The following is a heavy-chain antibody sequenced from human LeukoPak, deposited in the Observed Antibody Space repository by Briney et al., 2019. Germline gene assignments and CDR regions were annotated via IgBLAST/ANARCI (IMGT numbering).Heavy chain of an antibody. CDR1: GYTFTSYD. Sequence: ASVKVSCKASGYTFTSYDINWVRQATGQGLEWMGWMSPNSGITGYAQKFQGRVTMTRNTAIGTAYMELSSRRSEDTAVYYCVRTPPNWGADYWGQGTLVTVSS. V-gene: IGHV1-8*01. J-gene: IGHJ4*02. CDR3: VRTPPNWGADY. D-gene: IGHD7-27*01. CDR2: MSPNSGIT.